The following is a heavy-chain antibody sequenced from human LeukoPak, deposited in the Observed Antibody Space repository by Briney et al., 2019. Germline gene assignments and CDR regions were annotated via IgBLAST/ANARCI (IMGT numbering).Heavy chain of an antibody. V-gene: IGHV1-8*01. CDR2: MNPNSGNT. D-gene: IGHD2-15*01. CDR3: AVGVAAYYDAFDI. CDR1: GYTFTSYD. J-gene: IGHJ3*02. Sequence: ASVKVSCKASGYTFTSYDINWVRQAPGQGLEWMGWMNPNSGNTGYAQKFQGRVTMTRNTSISTAYMELSGLRSEDTAVYYCAVGVAAYYDAFDIWGQGTMVTVSS.